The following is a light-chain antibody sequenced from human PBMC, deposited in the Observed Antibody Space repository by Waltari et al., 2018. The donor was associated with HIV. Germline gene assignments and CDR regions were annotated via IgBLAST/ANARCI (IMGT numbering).Light chain of an antibody. V-gene: IGLV3-21*04. Sequence: SYVLTQPPSVSVAPGKTATITCGGNNIGTKSVPWYQQRPGQAPVLVIYYNSDRPSGIPERFSGSNSGNTATLTISRAEAGDEADYYCHVWDGSDYFSGVFGGGTKVTVL. CDR3: HVWDGSDYFSGV. J-gene: IGLJ3*02. CDR1: NIGTKS. CDR2: YNS.